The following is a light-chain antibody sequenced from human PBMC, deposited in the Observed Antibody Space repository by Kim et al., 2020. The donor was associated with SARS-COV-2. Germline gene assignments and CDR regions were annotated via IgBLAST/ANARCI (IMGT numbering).Light chain of an antibody. J-gene: IGKJ3*01. CDR1: QSITSH. CDR3: QQYNKWPKT. V-gene: IGKV3-15*01. CDR2: DAS. Sequence: VSRGERHTPACRASQSITSHVAWFQQKPGQAPRLLIYDASSRATGVPARFSGSGSETEFTLIISTLQSEDSAVYYCQQYNKWPKTFGPGTKVDIK.